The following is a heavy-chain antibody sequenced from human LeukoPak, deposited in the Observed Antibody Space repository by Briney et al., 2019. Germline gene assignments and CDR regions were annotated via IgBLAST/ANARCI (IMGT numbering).Heavy chain of an antibody. V-gene: IGHV5-51*01. CDR1: GYTFSNFW. Sequence: GESLKFSCKGSGYTFSNFWSAWVRQMRGKVLEWMGSIYPGDSDTRYSPSFQGQVTISADKSLTTPSLLWSTVKASATAMYFCASLSDTTSWGQGTLVTVSS. J-gene: IGHJ5*02. CDR2: IYPGDSDT. D-gene: IGHD5-18*01. CDR3: ASLSDTTS.